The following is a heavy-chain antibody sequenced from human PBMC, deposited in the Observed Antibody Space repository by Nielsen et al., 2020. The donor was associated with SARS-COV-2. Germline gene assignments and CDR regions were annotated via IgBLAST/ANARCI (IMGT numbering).Heavy chain of an antibody. V-gene: IGHV3-21*01. CDR3: ARDRTYGDYEVGDY. J-gene: IGHJ4*02. Sequence: GESLKISCAASGFSFSSYSMNWVRQAPGKGLEWVSSISSSSNYIYYADSVTGRFTISRDNAKNSLYLQMNSLRAEDTAVYYCARDRTYGDYEVGDYWGQGTLVTVSS. CDR2: ISSSSNYI. CDR1: GFSFSSYS. D-gene: IGHD4-17*01.